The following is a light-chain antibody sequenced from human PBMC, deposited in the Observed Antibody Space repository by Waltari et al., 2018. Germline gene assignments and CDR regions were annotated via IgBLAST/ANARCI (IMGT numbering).Light chain of an antibody. CDR2: EVS. CDR3: MQAINLYS. CDR1: QDLLYDDGKTY. Sequence: DVVMTQTPLSLSVTLGQPASFSCRSSQDLLYDDGKTYLFWFLQKPGQSPQPLMYEVSSRFSGVPEGFSGSGSGTEFTLTISRVEAEDVGVYYCMQAINLYSFGQGTKLEIK. V-gene: IGKV2-29*02. J-gene: IGKJ2*03.